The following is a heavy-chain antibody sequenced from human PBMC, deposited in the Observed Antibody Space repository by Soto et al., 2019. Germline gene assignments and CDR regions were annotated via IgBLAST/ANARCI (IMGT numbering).Heavy chain of an antibody. CDR2: IYYSGST. J-gene: IGHJ3*02. V-gene: IGHV4-59*13. CDR3: ARSRWENYYDSGTYHRRMGAFDI. CDR1: GGSISSYY. D-gene: IGHD3-10*01. Sequence: PSATLSLACTVSGGSISSYYWSWIRQPPGKGLEWIGDIYYSGSTTCNPSLKSRIIISVDMSTNQFSLKLGSVTAADTAVYYCARSRWENYYDSGTYHRRMGAFDIWAQGTMVTVSS.